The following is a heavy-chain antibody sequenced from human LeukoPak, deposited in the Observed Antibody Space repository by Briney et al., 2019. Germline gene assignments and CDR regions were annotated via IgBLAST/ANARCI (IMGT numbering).Heavy chain of an antibody. D-gene: IGHD3-10*01. Sequence: SGGSLRLSCAASGFTFSTYSMNWVRQAPGKGLEWVSYISSSSSTIYYADSVKGRFTISRDNAKNSPYLQMNSLGAEDTAVYYCRWFGELQPLDYWGQGTLVTVSS. CDR3: RWFGELQPLDY. CDR2: ISSSSSTI. CDR1: GFTFSTYS. V-gene: IGHV3-48*04. J-gene: IGHJ4*02.